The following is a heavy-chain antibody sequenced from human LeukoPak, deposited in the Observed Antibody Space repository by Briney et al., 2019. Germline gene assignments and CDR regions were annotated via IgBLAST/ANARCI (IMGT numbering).Heavy chain of an antibody. V-gene: IGHV3-23*01. CDR1: GFTFSSYA. CDR2: ISGSGGST. D-gene: IGHD1-26*01. Sequence: GGSLRLSCAASGFTFSSYATSWVRQAPGKGLEWVSAISGSGGSTYYADSVKGRFTISRDNSKNTLYLQMNSLRAEDTAVYYCAKSSGSYYGYYFDYWGQGTLVTVSS. CDR3: AKSSGSYYGYYFDY. J-gene: IGHJ4*02.